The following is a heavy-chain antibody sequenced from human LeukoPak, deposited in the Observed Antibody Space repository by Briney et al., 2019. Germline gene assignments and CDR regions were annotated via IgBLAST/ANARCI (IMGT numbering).Heavy chain of an antibody. V-gene: IGHV4-59*01. CDR2: IYYSGST. J-gene: IGHJ6*02. CDR3: ARETRTYGMDV. Sequence: SETLSLTCTVSGGSISSYYWSWIRQPPGKGLEWIGYIYYSGSTNYNPSLKSRVTISVDTSKNQFSLKLSSVTAADTAVHYCARETRTYGMDVWGQGTTVTVSS. CDR1: GGSISSYY.